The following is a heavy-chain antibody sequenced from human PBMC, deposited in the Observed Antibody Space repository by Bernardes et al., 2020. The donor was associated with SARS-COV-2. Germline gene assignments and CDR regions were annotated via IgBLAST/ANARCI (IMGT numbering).Heavy chain of an antibody. CDR2: ISWSGDKV. J-gene: IGHJ4*02. CDR1: GFIFADYT. D-gene: IGHD1-1*01. Sequence: GGSLRLSCAASGFIFADYTIHWVRQGPGKGLEWVSSISWSGDKVPYGDSVKGRFRISRDNARNSLSLQINSLRPEDTALYYCAKDYAILQVRPMGSTQFDHWGQGVLVTVSS. V-gene: IGHV3-9*01. CDR3: AKDYAILQVRPMGSTQFDH.